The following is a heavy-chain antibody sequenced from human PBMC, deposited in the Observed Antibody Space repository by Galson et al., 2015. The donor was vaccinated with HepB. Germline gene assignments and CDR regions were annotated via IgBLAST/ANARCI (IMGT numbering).Heavy chain of an antibody. Sequence: SVKVSCKAFGGTFSSYAIGWVRQAPGQGLEWMGGIIPIFGTTNYAQKFQGRVAITADDSMNTVYLELRSLRSEDTAVFFCAKVSTGSHSDWLDPWGQGTPVIVSS. CDR3: AKVSTGSHSDWLDP. CDR1: GGTFSSYA. J-gene: IGHJ5*02. V-gene: IGHV1-69*13. D-gene: IGHD3-9*01. CDR2: IIPIFGTT.